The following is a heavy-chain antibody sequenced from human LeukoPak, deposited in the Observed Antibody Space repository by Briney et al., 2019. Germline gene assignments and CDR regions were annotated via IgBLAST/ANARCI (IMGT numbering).Heavy chain of an antibody. D-gene: IGHD3-3*01. Sequence: GGSLRLSCAASGFTFSSYSMNWVRQAPGKGLEWVSSISSSSSYIYYADSVKGRFTISRDNAKNSLYLQMNSLRAEDTAVYYCAREIRFLEWSNYYYGMDVWGQGTTVTVSS. CDR3: AREIRFLEWSNYYYGMDV. J-gene: IGHJ6*02. V-gene: IGHV3-21*04. CDR1: GFTFSSYS. CDR2: ISSSSSYI.